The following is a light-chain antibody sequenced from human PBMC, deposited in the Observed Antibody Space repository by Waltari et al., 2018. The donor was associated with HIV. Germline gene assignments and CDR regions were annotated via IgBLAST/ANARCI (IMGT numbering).Light chain of an antibody. V-gene: IGLV1-47*01. CDR3: AAWDDSLSGLYV. Sequence: QSVLTQPPSASGTPGQRVTISCSGSSSNIGRNYVCWYQQLPGTAPKLLIYRNNERPAGVPDGFSGSKSGTSASLAISGLRSEDEADYYWAAWDDSLSGLYVFGTGTKVTVL. CDR2: RNN. J-gene: IGLJ1*01. CDR1: SSNIGRNY.